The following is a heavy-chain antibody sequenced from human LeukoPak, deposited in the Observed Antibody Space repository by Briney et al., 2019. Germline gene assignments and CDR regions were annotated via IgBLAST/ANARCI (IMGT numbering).Heavy chain of an antibody. J-gene: IGHJ4*02. CDR1: GFTFNNYP. V-gene: IGHV3-23*01. Sequence: PGGSLRLSCAASGFTFNNYPMTWVRQPPGKGLEWVSGISDSGGVTYYADSVKGRFAVSRDNSKNTLYLQMSSLRAEDTAAYYCVKRSKLSCSSTSCPLDYWGQGTLVTVSS. CDR2: ISDSGGVT. D-gene: IGHD2-2*01. CDR3: VKRSKLSCSSTSCPLDY.